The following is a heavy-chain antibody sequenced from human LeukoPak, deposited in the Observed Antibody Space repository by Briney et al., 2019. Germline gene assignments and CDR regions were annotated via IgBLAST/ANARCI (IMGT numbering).Heavy chain of an antibody. CDR2: IKQDGREK. CDR1: GFPFSSYW. Sequence: GGSLRLFCAASGFPFSSYWMSWVPQPPGKGLEWVANIKQDGREKYYVDSVKGRFTISRHNAENSLFLQMNSLRAEDTAVYYCARPFYYDSNGGEGMDVWGQGTTVTVSS. J-gene: IGHJ6*02. V-gene: IGHV3-7*02. D-gene: IGHD3-22*01. CDR3: ARPFYYDSNGGEGMDV.